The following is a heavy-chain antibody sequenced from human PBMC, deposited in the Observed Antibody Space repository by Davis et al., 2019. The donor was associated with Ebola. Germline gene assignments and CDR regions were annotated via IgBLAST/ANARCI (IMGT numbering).Heavy chain of an antibody. Sequence: PSETLSLTCAVYGGSFSGYYWSWIRQPPGKGLEWIGYIYYSGSTNYNPSLKSRVTISVDTSKNQFSLKLSSVTAADTAVYYCARVVSGDYYYYGMDVWGQGTTVTVSS. CDR1: GGSFSGYY. V-gene: IGHV4-59*01. CDR2: IYYSGST. D-gene: IGHD7-27*01. CDR3: ARVVSGDYYYYGMDV. J-gene: IGHJ6*02.